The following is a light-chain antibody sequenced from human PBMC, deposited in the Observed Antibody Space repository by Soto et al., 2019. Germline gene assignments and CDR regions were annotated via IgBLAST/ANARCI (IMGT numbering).Light chain of an antibody. CDR1: QSVTSN. Sequence: VMTQSPATLSVSLGQRVTLSCRASQSVTSNLAWYQQKPGQAPRLLIYGASSRATGIPDRFSGSGSGTDFTLTISRLEPEDFAVYFCQQYGSSPRTFGQGTK. CDR3: QQYGSSPRT. CDR2: GAS. V-gene: IGKV3-20*01. J-gene: IGKJ1*01.